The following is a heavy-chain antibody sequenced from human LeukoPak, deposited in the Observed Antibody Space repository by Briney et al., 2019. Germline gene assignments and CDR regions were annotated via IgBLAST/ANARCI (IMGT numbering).Heavy chain of an antibody. J-gene: IGHJ4*02. Sequence: SETLSLTCAVSGVSISGSNWWGWVRQSPGEGLEWIGEIYHRGSTNYNPSLKSRVIISVDKSKNQFSLKLSSVTAADTAMYYCAIDRRASGSYYADWGQGTLVTVSS. CDR1: GVSISGSNW. CDR2: IYHRGST. D-gene: IGHD1-26*01. CDR3: AIDRRASGSYYAD. V-gene: IGHV4-4*02.